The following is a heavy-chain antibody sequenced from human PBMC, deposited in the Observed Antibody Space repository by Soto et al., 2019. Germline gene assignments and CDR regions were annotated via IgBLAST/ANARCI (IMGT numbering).Heavy chain of an antibody. V-gene: IGHV3-23*01. CDR3: AKGGTVTWFDP. D-gene: IGHD4-4*01. CDR2: ISGSGGST. Sequence: GGALRLSCGASGFTFSSHALSLGRPGPGKGLEGVSAISGSGGSTYYADSVKGRFTISRDNSKNTLYLQMNSLRAEDTAVYYCAKGGTVTWFDPWGQGTLVTVSS. J-gene: IGHJ5*02. CDR1: GFTFSSHA.